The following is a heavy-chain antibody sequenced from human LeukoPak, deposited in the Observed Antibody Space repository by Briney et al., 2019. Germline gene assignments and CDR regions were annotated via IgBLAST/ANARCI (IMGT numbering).Heavy chain of an antibody. V-gene: IGHV3-11*01. CDR2: ISSSGRTI. CDR1: GFTFSDYY. J-gene: IGHJ4*02. CDR3: ARDPIQLWSFDY. Sequence: GGSLRLSCAASGFTFSDYYMTWIRQAPGKGLEWVSYISSSGRTIYYADSVKGRFTISRDNAKNSLYLQMNSLRAEDTAVYYCARDPIQLWSFDYWGQGTLVTVSS. D-gene: IGHD5-18*01.